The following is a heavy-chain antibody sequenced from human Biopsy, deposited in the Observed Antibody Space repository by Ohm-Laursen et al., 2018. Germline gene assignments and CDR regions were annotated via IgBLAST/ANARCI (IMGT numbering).Heavy chain of an antibody. J-gene: IGHJ4*02. CDR2: FAPENGKT. D-gene: IGHD1-1*01. Sequence: ASVKVSCKVSGYTLTALSMHWVRQAPGRGLEWMGGFAPENGKTIYAQKFQGRITMTEDTSTNTAYMELSSLRSEDTAVYYCAADINVWNVNYWGQGTQVTVSS. CDR1: GYTLTALS. V-gene: IGHV1-24*01. CDR3: AADINVWNVNY.